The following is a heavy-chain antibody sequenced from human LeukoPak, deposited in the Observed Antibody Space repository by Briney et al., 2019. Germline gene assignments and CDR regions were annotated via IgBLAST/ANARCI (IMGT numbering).Heavy chain of an antibody. Sequence: LGESLKISCQASGYLFTDYWIGWVRQMPGKGLEWMAIIYCDGSKTTYSPSFQSQVTISVDKSSSTTYLQWHRLKASDTAIYFCARRAELGMRYFDYWGQGALLTVSS. CDR1: GYLFTDYW. J-gene: IGHJ4*02. D-gene: IGHD1-26*01. V-gene: IGHV5-51*01. CDR3: ARRAELGMRYFDY. CDR2: IYCDGSKT.